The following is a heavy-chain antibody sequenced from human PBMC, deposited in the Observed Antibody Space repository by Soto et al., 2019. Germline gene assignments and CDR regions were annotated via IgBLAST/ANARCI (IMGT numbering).Heavy chain of an antibody. CDR2: ISGYNGDT. D-gene: IGHD2-8*01. V-gene: IGHV1-18*01. CDR1: GYTFSGYG. CDR3: AKNGQPPYYYYGLDV. Sequence: ASVKVSCKASGYTFSGYGNSCVRQAPGQGLEWMGWISGYNGDTNYAQKFQGRVSMTIDTSTTTAYMELRSLTSDDTAVYYCAKNGQPPYYYYGLDVWG. J-gene: IGHJ6*02.